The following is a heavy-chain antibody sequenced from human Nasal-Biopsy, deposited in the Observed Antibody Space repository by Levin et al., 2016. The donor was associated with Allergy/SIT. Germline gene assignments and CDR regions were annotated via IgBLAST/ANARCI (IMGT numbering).Heavy chain of an antibody. CDR2: ITATGETT. J-gene: IGHJ4*02. Sequence: GESLKISCVASGFIFKNNAMSWVRQAPGKGLEWVSAITATGETTQYADSVKGRFTISRDNSKNTLLLHMNSLRADDTAIYFCAKDRSYYDTTGFDNWGQGTQVTVSS. CDR1: GFIFKNNA. CDR3: AKDRSYYDTTGFDN. D-gene: IGHD3-22*01. V-gene: IGHV3-23*01.